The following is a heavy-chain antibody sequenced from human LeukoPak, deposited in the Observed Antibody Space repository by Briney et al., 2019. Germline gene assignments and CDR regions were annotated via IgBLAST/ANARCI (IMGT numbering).Heavy chain of an antibody. CDR1: GFTFRDYD. D-gene: IGHD3-10*01. J-gene: IGHJ4*02. CDR2: ISSSDRTI. Sequence: GGSLRLSCAASGFTFRDYDMTWIRQAPGKGVEWVSYISSSDRTIYNAESVKGRFTISRDNAKNSLYLQMNSLRAEDTAVYYCARAPTYGSGSSFDYWGQGTLVTVSS. CDR3: ARAPTYGSGSSFDY. V-gene: IGHV3-11*01.